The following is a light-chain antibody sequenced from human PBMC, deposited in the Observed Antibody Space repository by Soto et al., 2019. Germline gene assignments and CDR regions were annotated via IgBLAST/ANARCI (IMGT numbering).Light chain of an antibody. CDR3: QQYGSSPLT. CDR2: GAS. CDR1: QSVSSSY. J-gene: IGKJ4*01. Sequence: EIVLTQSPGTLSLSPGERATLSRRASQSVSSSYLAWYQQKPGQAPRLLIYGASSRATGIPDRFSGSGSATDFTLTISRLEPEDFAVYYCQQYGSSPLTFGGGTKVDIK. V-gene: IGKV3-20*01.